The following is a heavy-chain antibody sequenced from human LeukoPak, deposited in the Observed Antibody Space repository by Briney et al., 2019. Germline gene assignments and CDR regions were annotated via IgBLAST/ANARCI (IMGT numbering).Heavy chain of an antibody. CDR2: ISFAGSNK. CDR1: GFTLSSYA. J-gene: IGHJ3*02. Sequence: GGSLRLSCTASGFTLSSYAMHWVRQAPGKGLEWVAVISFAGSNKYYADSVKGRFTISRDNSKNTLYLQMNSLRAEDTAVYYCASARPTSSWTAFDIWGQGTMVTVSS. V-gene: IGHV3-30-3*01. CDR3: ASARPTSSWTAFDI. D-gene: IGHD6-13*01.